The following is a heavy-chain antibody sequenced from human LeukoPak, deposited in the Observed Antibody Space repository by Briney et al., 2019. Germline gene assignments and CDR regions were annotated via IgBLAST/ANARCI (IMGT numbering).Heavy chain of an antibody. Sequence: ASVKVSCKASGYTFTDYYLHWVRQAPGQGLEWMGWISHNSGVTNYAQNFQGRVTMTGDTSISTAYMELSSLRSDDTAVYYCARGRDTDYWGQGTLVTVSS. J-gene: IGHJ4*02. CDR2: ISHNSGVT. V-gene: IGHV1-2*02. CDR1: GYTFTDYY. CDR3: ARGRDTDY. D-gene: IGHD3-10*01.